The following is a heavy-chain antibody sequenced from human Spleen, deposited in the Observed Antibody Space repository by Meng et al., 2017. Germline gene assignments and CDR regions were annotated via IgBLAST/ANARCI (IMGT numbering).Heavy chain of an antibody. CDR2: ITTNTGNP. Sequence: ASVKVSCKASGYTFSSYAMNWVRQAPGQGLEWMGWITTNTGNPTYAQGFTGRFVFSLDTSASTAYLQISSLKAEDTAVYYCARDSFMYYYDSSGKLGVDYWGQGTLVTVSS. CDR3: ARDSFMYYYDSSGKLGVDY. V-gene: IGHV7-4-1*02. J-gene: IGHJ4*02. CDR1: GYTFSSYA. D-gene: IGHD3-22*01.